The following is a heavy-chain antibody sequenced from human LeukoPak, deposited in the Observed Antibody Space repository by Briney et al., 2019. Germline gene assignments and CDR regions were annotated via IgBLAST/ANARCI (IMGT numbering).Heavy chain of an antibody. J-gene: IGHJ3*02. CDR1: GFTFSSYW. CDR2: ISYSGNT. D-gene: IGHD2-15*01. V-gene: IGHV4-39*01. Sequence: GSLRLFCAASGFTFSSYWMHWVRQAPGKGLVWIGTISYSGNTDYNPSLRSRVTISVDTSNNQFSLRLGSVTAADTAVYHCARHCCSGPAKRVFDIWGQGTMVTVSS. CDR3: ARHCCSGPAKRVFDI.